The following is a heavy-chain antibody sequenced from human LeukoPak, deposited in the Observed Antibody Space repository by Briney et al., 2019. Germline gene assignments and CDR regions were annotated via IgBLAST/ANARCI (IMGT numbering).Heavy chain of an antibody. Sequence: ASVKVSCKASGYTFTSYDINWVRQATGQGLEWMGWMNPNSGNTGYAQKFQGRVTMTRNTSISTAYMELSSLRSEDTAVYYCARGENKRGEQWLATHGAFDIWGQGTMVTVSS. J-gene: IGHJ3*02. CDR1: GYTFTSYD. D-gene: IGHD6-19*01. CDR3: ARGENKRGEQWLATHGAFDI. CDR2: MNPNSGNT. V-gene: IGHV1-8*01.